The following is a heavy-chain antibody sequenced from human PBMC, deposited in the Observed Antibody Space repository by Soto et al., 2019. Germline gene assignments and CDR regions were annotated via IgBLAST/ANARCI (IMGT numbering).Heavy chain of an antibody. D-gene: IGHD3-3*01. Sequence: EVQLLESGGGLVQPGGSLRLSCAASGFTFSNYAMSWVRQAPGKGLEWVSGISGSGGRTFYADSVKGRFTISRDNSKNTRYLQMNSLRVYHTAVYYWAVSGRGVGLYYEVDYWRHGPLVTVSS. CDR2: ISGSGGRT. V-gene: IGHV3-23*01. CDR3: AVSGRGVGLYYEVDY. J-gene: IGHJ4*01. CDR1: GFTFSNYA.